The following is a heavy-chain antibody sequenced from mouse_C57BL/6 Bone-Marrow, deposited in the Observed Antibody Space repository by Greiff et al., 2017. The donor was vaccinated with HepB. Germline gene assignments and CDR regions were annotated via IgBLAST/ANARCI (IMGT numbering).Heavy chain of an antibody. CDR3: ARREDY. CDR1: GFTFSSYG. J-gene: IGHJ2*01. V-gene: IGHV5-6*01. Sequence: VQLKESGGDLVKPGGSLKLSCAASGFTFSSYGMSWVRQTPDKRLEWVATISSGGSYTYYPDSVKGRFTISRDNAKNTLYLQMSSLKSEDTAMYYCARREDYWGQGTTLTVSS. CDR2: ISSGGSYT.